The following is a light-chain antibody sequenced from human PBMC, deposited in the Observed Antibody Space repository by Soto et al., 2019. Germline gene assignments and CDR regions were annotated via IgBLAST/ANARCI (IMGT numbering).Light chain of an antibody. J-gene: IGKJ1*01. CDR3: QQYNNWPRT. CDR1: QSISSN. V-gene: IGKV3D-15*01. CDR2: GAS. Sequence: EVVLTQSPDTLSLSVGERASLSCRASQSISSNFLAWYQQKPGQAPRLLIYGASTRATGIPARFSGSGSGTEFTLTISSLQSEDFAVYYCQQYNNWPRTFGQGTKVDIK.